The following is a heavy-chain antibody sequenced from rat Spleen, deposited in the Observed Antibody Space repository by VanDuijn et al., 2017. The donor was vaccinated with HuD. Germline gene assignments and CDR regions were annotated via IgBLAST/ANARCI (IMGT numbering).Heavy chain of an antibody. V-gene: IGHV5-20*01. J-gene: IGHJ3*01. CDR2: ISFDGSST. CDR3: TTENYWFAY. D-gene: IGHD1-10*01. Sequence: EVQLVETGGGLVQPGRSLKLSCVASGFTFSSYWMYWVRQAPTKGLEWVASISFDGSSTYYRDSVKGRFTISRDNAKSTLYVQMDSLRSEDTATYYCTTENYWFAYWGQGTLVTVSS. CDR1: GFTFSSYW.